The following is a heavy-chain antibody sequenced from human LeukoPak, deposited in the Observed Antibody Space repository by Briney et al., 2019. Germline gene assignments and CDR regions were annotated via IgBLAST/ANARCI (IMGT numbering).Heavy chain of an antibody. CDR1: GYTFTSYY. D-gene: IGHD6-19*01. CDR3: ARDRSSSRYFDL. CDR2: INTNEGDT. Sequence: ASVKVSCKASGYTFTSYYMHWVRQAPGQGLEWMGVINTNEGDTDYAQMFQGRLTMTRDTSTSTVSMALSSLRSDDTAVYYCARDRSSSRYFDLWGRGTLVTVSS. V-gene: IGHV1-46*01. J-gene: IGHJ2*01.